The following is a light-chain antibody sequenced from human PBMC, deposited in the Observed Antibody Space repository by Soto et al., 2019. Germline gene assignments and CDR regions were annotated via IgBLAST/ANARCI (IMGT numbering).Light chain of an antibody. CDR2: GAS. Sequence: EIVLTQSPGTLSLSPGERATLSCRASQSVDSSYLAWYQQRPGQAPRLLIYGASSRATGIPDRFSGSGSATDFTLTISRLEAEDFAVYYCQHYGSSPWTFGQGTKVEIK. CDR1: QSVDSSY. V-gene: IGKV3-20*01. J-gene: IGKJ1*01. CDR3: QHYGSSPWT.